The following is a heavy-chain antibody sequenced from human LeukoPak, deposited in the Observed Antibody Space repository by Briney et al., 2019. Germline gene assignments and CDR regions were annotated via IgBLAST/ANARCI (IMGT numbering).Heavy chain of an antibody. CDR2: IISDGRSV. D-gene: IGHD2-2*02. Sequence: GGALRLSCIASGFTFSDYWMHWVRQAPGKGPVWVSRIISDGRSVSYVDSVKGRFTMSRDNAKNTLYLQMNSLRVEDTAVYYCVRDSSYNMDVWGQGPTVTVSS. CDR3: VRDSSYNMDV. CDR1: GFTFSDYW. V-gene: IGHV3-74*01. J-gene: IGHJ6*02.